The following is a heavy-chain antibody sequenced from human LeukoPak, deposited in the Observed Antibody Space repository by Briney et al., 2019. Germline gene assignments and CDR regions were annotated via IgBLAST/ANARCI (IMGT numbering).Heavy chain of an antibody. Sequence: GASVKVSCKASGYTFTGYYMQWVRQAPGQGLEWMGWINPNSGGTNYAQKFQGRVTMTRDTSFSTAYMELSRLRSDDAAVYYGARQGGATTPDGFDIWGQGTMVTVSS. J-gene: IGHJ3*02. CDR2: INPNSGGT. CDR3: ARQGGATTPDGFDI. CDR1: GYTFTGYY. D-gene: IGHD1-26*01. V-gene: IGHV1-2*02.